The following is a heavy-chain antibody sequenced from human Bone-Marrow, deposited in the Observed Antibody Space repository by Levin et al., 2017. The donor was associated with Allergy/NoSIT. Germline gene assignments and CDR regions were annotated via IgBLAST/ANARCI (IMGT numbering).Heavy chain of an antibody. CDR3: ARGPLSRRGSSWYYFDY. Sequence: PSETLSLTCAVYGGSFSGYYWSWIRQPPGKGLEWIGEINHSGSTNYNPSLKSRVTISVDTSKNQFSLKLSSVTAADTAVYYCARGPLSRRGSSWYYFDYWGQGTLVTVSS. J-gene: IGHJ4*02. CDR1: GGSFSGYY. D-gene: IGHD6-13*01. V-gene: IGHV4-34*01. CDR2: INHSGST.